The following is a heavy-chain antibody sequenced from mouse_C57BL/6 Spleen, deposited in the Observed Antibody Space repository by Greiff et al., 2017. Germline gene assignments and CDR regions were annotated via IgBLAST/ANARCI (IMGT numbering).Heavy chain of an antibody. J-gene: IGHJ3*01. V-gene: IGHV1-72*01. CDR3: AREGAAYSPFAY. D-gene: IGHD2-10*01. Sequence: VQLQPPGAELVKPGASVKLSCKASGYTFTSYWMHWVKQRPGRGLEWIGRIDPSCGATKYNEKFKGKATPTVDKPSSTADMQLSSLTSEDSAVYYCAREGAAYSPFAYWGQGTLVTVSA. CDR1: GYTFTSYW. CDR2: IDPSCGAT.